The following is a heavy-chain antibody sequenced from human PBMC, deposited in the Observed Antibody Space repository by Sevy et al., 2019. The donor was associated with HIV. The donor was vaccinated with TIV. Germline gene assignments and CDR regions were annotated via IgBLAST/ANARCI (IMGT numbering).Heavy chain of an antibody. V-gene: IGHV1-3*01. CDR1: GYTFTSYA. D-gene: IGHD3-3*01. Sequence: ASVKVSCKASGYTFTSYAMHWVRQAPGQRLEWMGWINAGNGNTKYSQKFQGRVTITRDTSASTTYMELSSLSSEDTAVYYCAKPKGGYYDFWSGHKNLYGMDVWGQGTTVTVSS. CDR2: INAGNGNT. CDR3: AKPKGGYYDFWSGHKNLYGMDV. J-gene: IGHJ6*02.